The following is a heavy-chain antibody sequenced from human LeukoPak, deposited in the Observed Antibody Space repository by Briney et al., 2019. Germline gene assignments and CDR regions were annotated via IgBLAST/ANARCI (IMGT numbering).Heavy chain of an antibody. D-gene: IGHD3-10*01. CDR1: GYSFNSHH. CDR2: NFFHDGST. CDR3: ARDSGNYHYDMDV. J-gene: IGHJ6*02. Sequence: ASEKVSCKTSGYSFNSHHVHWVRQAPGQGLEWMGINFFHDGSTSNTQKFQGRVTMTRDTSTNTVYMELSSLRSEDTAVYYCARDSGNYHYDMDVWGQGTTVIVSS. V-gene: IGHV1-46*02.